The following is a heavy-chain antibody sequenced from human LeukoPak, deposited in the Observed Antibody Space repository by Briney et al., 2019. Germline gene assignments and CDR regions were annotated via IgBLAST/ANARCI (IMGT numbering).Heavy chain of an antibody. J-gene: IGHJ6*02. Sequence: PGGSLRLSCAASGFTFSSYAMHWVRQAPGKGLEWVAVISYDGSNKYYADSVKGRFTISRDNSKNTLYLQMNSLRAEDTAVYYCARDLGDIVVVPAAEYYYYYGMDVWGQGTTVTVSS. CDR1: GFTFSSYA. V-gene: IGHV3-30-3*01. CDR2: ISYDGSNK. CDR3: ARDLGDIVVVPAAEYYYYYGMDV. D-gene: IGHD2-2*01.